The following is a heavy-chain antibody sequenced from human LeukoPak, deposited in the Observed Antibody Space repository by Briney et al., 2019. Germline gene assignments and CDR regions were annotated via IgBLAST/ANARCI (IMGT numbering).Heavy chain of an antibody. V-gene: IGHV4-39*07. CDR3: AREDGYNYAFDI. CDR2: IYYSGST. Sequence: SETLSLTCTVSGGSISSSSYYWGWIRQPPGKGLEWIGSIYYSGSTYYNPSLKSRVTISVDKSKNQFSLKLSSVTAADTAVYYCAREDGYNYAFDIWGQGTMVTVSS. CDR1: GGSISSSSYY. J-gene: IGHJ3*02. D-gene: IGHD5-24*01.